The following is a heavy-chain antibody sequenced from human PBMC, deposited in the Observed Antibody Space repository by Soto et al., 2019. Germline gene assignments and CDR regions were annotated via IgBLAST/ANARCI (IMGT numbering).Heavy chain of an antibody. J-gene: IGHJ6*02. V-gene: IGHV3-21*01. CDR1: GFTFSSYS. Sequence: EVQLVESGGGLVKPGGSLRLSCAASGFTFSSYSMNWVRQAPGKGLEWVASISSSSSYIYYADSMKGRFTISRDNAKNTLYLQENSLRAEDTAVYYCASDIAVAGADYGMDVWGQGTTVAVSS. CDR2: ISSSSSYI. CDR3: ASDIAVAGADYGMDV. D-gene: IGHD6-19*01.